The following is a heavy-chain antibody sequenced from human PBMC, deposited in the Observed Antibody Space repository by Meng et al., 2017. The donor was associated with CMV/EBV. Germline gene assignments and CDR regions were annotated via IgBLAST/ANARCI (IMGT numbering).Heavy chain of an antibody. Sequence: SVKVSCKASGGTFSSNAISWVRQAPGQGLEWMGGTIPILGIANYAQKFQGRVTITADKSTSTAYMELSSLRSEDTAVYYCVRYLPYGSGSHEDWGQGTVVTVSS. CDR3: VRYLPYGSGSHED. D-gene: IGHD3-10*01. J-gene: IGHJ4*02. V-gene: IGHV1-69*10. CDR1: GGTFSSNA. CDR2: TIPILGIA.